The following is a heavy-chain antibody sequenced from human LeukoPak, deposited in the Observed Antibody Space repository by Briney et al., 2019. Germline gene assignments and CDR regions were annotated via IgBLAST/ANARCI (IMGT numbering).Heavy chain of an antibody. Sequence: SETLSLTCAVYGGSFSGYYWSWIRQPPGEGLEWIGEINHSGSTNYNPSLKGRVTISVDTSKNQFSLKLSSVTAADTAVYYCAGVARWYYDSSGYQDYWGQGTLVTVSS. D-gene: IGHD3-22*01. CDR3: AGVARWYYDSSGYQDY. CDR1: GGSFSGYY. CDR2: INHSGST. J-gene: IGHJ4*02. V-gene: IGHV4-34*01.